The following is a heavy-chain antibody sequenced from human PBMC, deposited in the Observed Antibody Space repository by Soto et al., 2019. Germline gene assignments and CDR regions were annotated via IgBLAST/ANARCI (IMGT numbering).Heavy chain of an antibody. CDR2: IIPIFGTA. CDR3: ARGGPYYYDGSGYSGFDY. D-gene: IGHD3-22*01. J-gene: IGHJ4*02. V-gene: IGHV1-69*01. CDR1: GGTFSSYA. Sequence: QVQLVQSGAEVKKPGSSVKVSCKASGGTFSSYAISWVRQAPGQGLEWMGGIIPIFGTANYAQKFQGRVTITADESTSTAYMELSSLRSEDTAVYYCARGGPYYYDGSGYSGFDYWGQGTLVTVSS.